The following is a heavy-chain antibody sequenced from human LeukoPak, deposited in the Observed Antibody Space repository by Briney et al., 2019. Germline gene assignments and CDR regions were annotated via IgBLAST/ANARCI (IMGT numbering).Heavy chain of an antibody. D-gene: IGHD2-15*01. J-gene: IGHJ6*02. CDR3: ARDVIEVVTPGMDV. V-gene: IGHV3-33*01. CDR1: GFTFSSYG. CDR2: IWYDGSNK. Sequence: PGRSLRLSCAASGFTFSSYGMHWVRQAPGKGLEWVAVIWYDGSNKYYADSVKGRFTISRDNSKNTLYLQMNSLRAEDSAVYYCARDVIEVVTPGMDVWGQGTTVTVSS.